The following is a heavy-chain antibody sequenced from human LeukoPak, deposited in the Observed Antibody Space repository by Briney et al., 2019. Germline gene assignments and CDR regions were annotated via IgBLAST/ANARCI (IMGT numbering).Heavy chain of an antibody. D-gene: IGHD2-15*01. CDR1: GGSISSGGYY. V-gene: IGHV4-31*03. CDR3: AGSPRAYFDY. J-gene: IGHJ4*02. Sequence: PSQTLSLTCTVSGGSISSGGYYWSWIRQHPGKGLEWIGYIYYSGSTYHNPSLKSRVTISVDTSKNQFPLKLSSVTAADTAVYYCAGSPRAYFDYWGQGTLVTVSS. CDR2: IYYSGST.